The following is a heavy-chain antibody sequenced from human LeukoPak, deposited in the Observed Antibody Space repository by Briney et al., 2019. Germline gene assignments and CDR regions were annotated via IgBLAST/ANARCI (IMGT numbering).Heavy chain of an antibody. CDR1: GFTFSSYS. Sequence: PGGSLRLSCAASGFTFSSYSMNWVRQAPGKGLEWVSGISGSGGSTYYADSVRGRFTISRDNSKNTLYLQMNSLRAEDTAVYYCAKRGGTYYFDDWGQGTLVTVSS. D-gene: IGHD1-7*01. J-gene: IGHJ4*02. CDR3: AKRGGTYYFDD. CDR2: ISGSGGST. V-gene: IGHV3-23*01.